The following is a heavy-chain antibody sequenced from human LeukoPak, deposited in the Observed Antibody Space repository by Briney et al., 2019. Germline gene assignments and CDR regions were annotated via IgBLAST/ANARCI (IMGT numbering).Heavy chain of an antibody. CDR1: GFTFSSYS. Sequence: GGSLRLSCAASGFTFSSYSMNWVRQAPGKGLEWVSYISSSSSTIYHADSVKGRFTISRDNAKNSLYLQMNSLRAEDTAVYYCARDSLYSSSWYGGYYFDYWGQGTLVTVSS. D-gene: IGHD6-13*01. CDR2: ISSSSSTI. J-gene: IGHJ4*02. V-gene: IGHV3-48*04. CDR3: ARDSLYSSSWYGGYYFDY.